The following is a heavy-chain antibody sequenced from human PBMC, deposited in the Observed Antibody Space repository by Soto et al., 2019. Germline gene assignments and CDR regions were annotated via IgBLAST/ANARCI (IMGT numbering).Heavy chain of an antibody. Sequence: GGSLRLSCAASGFTFSSYWMSWVRQAPGKGLEWVANIKQDGSEKYYVDSVKGRFTISRDNAKNSLYLQMNSLRAEDTAVYYCARDLWFGRHYADYWGQGTLVTVSS. D-gene: IGHD3-10*01. CDR1: GFTFSSYW. CDR2: IKQDGSEK. CDR3: ARDLWFGRHYADY. V-gene: IGHV3-7*01. J-gene: IGHJ4*02.